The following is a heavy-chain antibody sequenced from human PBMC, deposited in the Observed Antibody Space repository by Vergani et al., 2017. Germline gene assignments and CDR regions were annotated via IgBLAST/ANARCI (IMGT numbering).Heavy chain of an antibody. J-gene: IGHJ4*02. CDR2: IYYSGST. V-gene: IGHV4-59*01. CDR1: GGSISSYY. CDR3: ARARDWGGYFDY. Sequence: QVQLQESGPGLVKPSETLSLTCTVSGGSISSYYWSWIRQPPGKGLEWIGYIYYSGSTNYNPSLKSRVTISVDTSKNQFSLKLSPVTAADTAVYYCARARDWGGYFDYWGQGTLVTVSS. D-gene: IGHD3/OR15-3a*01.